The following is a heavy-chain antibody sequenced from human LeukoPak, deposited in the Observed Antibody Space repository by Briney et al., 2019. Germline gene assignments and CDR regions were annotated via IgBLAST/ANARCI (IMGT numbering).Heavy chain of an antibody. D-gene: IGHD6-19*01. V-gene: IGHV4-59*12. J-gene: IGHJ4*02. CDR3: ARRNSGWYYYY. Sequence: PSETLSLTCTVSGGSISSYYWSWIRQPPGKGLEWIGYIYYSGSTSYNPSLKSRVTISVDTSKNQFSLKLSSVTAADTAVYYCARRNSGWYYYYWGQGTLVTVSS. CDR1: GGSISSYY. CDR2: IYYSGST.